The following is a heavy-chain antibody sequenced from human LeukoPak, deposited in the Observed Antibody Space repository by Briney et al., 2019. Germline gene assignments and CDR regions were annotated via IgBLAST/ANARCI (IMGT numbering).Heavy chain of an antibody. Sequence: GESLKISCKDSGYSFTSYWIGWVRQMPGKGLEWMGIIYPGDSDTTYSPSFQGQVTISADKSISTAYLQWSSLKASDTAMYYCARHFYSATWYPPGYDYLGQGTLVTVSS. D-gene: IGHD6-13*01. CDR1: GYSFTSYW. J-gene: IGHJ4*02. CDR3: ARHFYSATWYPPGYDY. V-gene: IGHV5-51*01. CDR2: IYPGDSDT.